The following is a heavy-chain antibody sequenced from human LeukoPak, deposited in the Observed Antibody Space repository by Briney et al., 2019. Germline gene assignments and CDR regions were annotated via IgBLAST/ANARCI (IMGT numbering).Heavy chain of an antibody. CDR3: ARLGGYYDPPGY. Sequence: SETLSLTCTVSSGSISSATYYWAWIRLPPGKGLEWIGTIHYSGSTYYSPSLMSRVTISVDTSKNQFSLKLASVTAADTAVYYCARLGGYYDPPGYWGQGTLVTVSS. CDR2: IHYSGST. CDR1: SGSISSATYY. V-gene: IGHV4-39*01. D-gene: IGHD3-22*01. J-gene: IGHJ4*02.